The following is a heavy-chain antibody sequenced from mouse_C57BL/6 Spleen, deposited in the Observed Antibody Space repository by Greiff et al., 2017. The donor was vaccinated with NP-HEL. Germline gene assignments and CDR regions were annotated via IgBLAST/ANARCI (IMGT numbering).Heavy chain of an antibody. CDR1: GFSLTSYG. V-gene: IGHV2-2*01. CDR2: IWSGGST. CDR3: ARESFAY. Sequence: VQLQESGPGLVQPSQSLSITCTVSGFSLTSYGVHWVRQSPGKGLEWLGVIWSGGSTDYNAAFISRLSISKDNSKSQVFFKMNSLQADDTAIYNCARESFAYWGQGTLVTVSA. J-gene: IGHJ3*01.